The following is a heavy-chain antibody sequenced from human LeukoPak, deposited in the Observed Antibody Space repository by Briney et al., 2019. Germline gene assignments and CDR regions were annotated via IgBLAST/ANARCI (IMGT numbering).Heavy chain of an antibody. CDR3: ARDIDLVGAIAFDI. V-gene: IGHV3-23*01. CDR1: GFTFSSYA. Sequence: QPGGSLRLSCAASGFTFSSYAMSWVRQAPGKGLEWVSAISGSGGSTYYADSVKGRFTISRDNSKNTVYLQMNSLRAEDTAVYYCARDIDLVGAIAFDIWGQGTMVTVSS. CDR2: ISGSGGST. D-gene: IGHD1-26*01. J-gene: IGHJ3*02.